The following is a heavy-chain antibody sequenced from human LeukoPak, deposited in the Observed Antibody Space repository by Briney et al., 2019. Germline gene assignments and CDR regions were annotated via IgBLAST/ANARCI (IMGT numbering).Heavy chain of an antibody. J-gene: IGHJ5*02. CDR1: GGTFTDYT. CDR2: IITILDQS. Sequence: SLRVSCKAPGGTFTDYTISWVRQAPGQGLEWMAQIITILDQSNYAQKFQGRVTFTADKSTTTASMELSSLKSADTAVYYCVRSSYYYDWFDPWGQGTRVTV. D-gene: IGHD5-12*01. CDR3: VRSSYYYDWFDP. V-gene: IGHV1-69*02.